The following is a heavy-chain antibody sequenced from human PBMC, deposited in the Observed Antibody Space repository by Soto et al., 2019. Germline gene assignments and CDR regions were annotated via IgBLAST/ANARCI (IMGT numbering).Heavy chain of an antibody. D-gene: IGHD3-3*01. J-gene: IGHJ6*02. CDR3: ARDMAHYDFWGHNQRGMEV. V-gene: IGHV3-64*04. CDR1: GFTFNKYA. Sequence: GGSLRLSCSASGFTFNKYARHWVRQAPGTGLQYVSGISDTGGSTFHADSVKGRFTISRDDSKDTLFLQMNNLRAEDTAIYYCARDMAHYDFWGHNQRGMEVWGQGTTVTVSS. CDR2: ISDTGGST.